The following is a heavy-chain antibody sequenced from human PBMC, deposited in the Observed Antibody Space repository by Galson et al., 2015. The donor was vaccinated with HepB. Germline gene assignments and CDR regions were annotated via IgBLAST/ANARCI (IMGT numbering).Heavy chain of an antibody. D-gene: IGHD6-19*01. V-gene: IGHV3-11*06. CDR1: GFTFSDYY. Sequence: SLRLSCAASGFTFSDYYMSWIRQAPGKGLEWVSYINSGSSYTNYADSVKGRFTISRDNAKNSLYLQINSLRAEDTAVYYCARRYSSGWYYFDYWGQGTLVTVSS. CDR2: INSGSSYT. J-gene: IGHJ4*02. CDR3: ARRYSSGWYYFDY.